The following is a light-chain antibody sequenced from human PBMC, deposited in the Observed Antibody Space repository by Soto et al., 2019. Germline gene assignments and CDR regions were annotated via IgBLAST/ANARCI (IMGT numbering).Light chain of an antibody. J-gene: IGKJ5*01. CDR2: DAS. CDR3: QQYVGSPIT. CDR1: QSISSS. V-gene: IGKV3-20*01. Sequence: TQSPVTRSWSPGARATLYCRASQSISSSLAWYQQKPGLAPTLLISDASNRASGVPDRFTGGGSGTDFSLTIRRLEPEDFALYYCQQYVGSPITVVQGTRLDI.